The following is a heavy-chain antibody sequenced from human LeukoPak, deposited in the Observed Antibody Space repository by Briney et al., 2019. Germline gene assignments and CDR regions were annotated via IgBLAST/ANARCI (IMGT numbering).Heavy chain of an antibody. Sequence: PGGSLRLSCAASGFTFSSYWMSWVRQAPVKGLEWVANIKQDGSEKYYVDSVKGRFTISRDSAKNSLYLQMNSLRAEDTAVYYCARAYNSPNWFDPWGQGTLVTVSS. CDR1: GFTFSSYW. D-gene: IGHD5-24*01. V-gene: IGHV3-7*05. CDR3: ARAYNSPNWFDP. CDR2: IKQDGSEK. J-gene: IGHJ5*02.